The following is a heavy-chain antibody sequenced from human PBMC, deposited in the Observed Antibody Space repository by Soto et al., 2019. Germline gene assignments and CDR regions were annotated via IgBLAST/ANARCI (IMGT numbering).Heavy chain of an antibody. Sequence: QVQLVQSGAEVKKPGSSVKVSCKASGGTFSSYAISWVRQAPGQGLEWMGGIIPIFGTANYAQKFQGRVTITADKSTSTAYMELSSLRSEDTAVYYCAGGRGYHLLGYYYGMDVWGQGTTVTVSS. CDR2: IIPIFGTA. D-gene: IGHD2-2*01. CDR3: AGGRGYHLLGYYYGMDV. V-gene: IGHV1-69*06. CDR1: GGTFSSYA. J-gene: IGHJ6*02.